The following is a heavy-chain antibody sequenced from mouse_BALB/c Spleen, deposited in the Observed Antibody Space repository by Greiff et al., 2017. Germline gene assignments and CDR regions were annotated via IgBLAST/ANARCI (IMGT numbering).Heavy chain of an antibody. D-gene: IGHD1-1*01. V-gene: IGHV5-6-4*01. CDR1: GFTFSSYT. J-gene: IGHJ1*01. Sequence: EVQLVESGGGLVKPGGSLKLSCAASGFTFSSYTMSWVRQTPEKRLEWVATISSGGSYTYYPDSVKGRFTISRDNAKNTLYLQMSSLKSEDTAMYYCTRGGYYGSSHWYFDVWGAGTTVTVSS. CDR3: TRGGYYGSSHWYFDV. CDR2: ISSGGSYT.